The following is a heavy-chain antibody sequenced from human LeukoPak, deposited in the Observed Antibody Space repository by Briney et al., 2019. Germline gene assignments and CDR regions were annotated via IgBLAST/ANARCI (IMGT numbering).Heavy chain of an antibody. J-gene: IGHJ4*02. V-gene: IGHV4-4*07. D-gene: IGHD6-19*01. CDR3: ARDPSYSSGYIDC. CDR2: IYSSGSA. CDR1: GGSIDNYY. Sequence: PSETLSLTCTVSGGSIDNYYWSWIRQPAGKGLEWIGRIYSSGSADYNPSLRSRVTMSVDTSKNQVSLKLSSMTAADTALYFCARDPSYSSGYIDCWGQGTLVTVSS.